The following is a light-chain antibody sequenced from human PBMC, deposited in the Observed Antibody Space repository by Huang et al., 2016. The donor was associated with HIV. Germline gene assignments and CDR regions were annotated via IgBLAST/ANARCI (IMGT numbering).Light chain of an antibody. V-gene: IGKV3-20*01. J-gene: IGKJ4*01. Sequence: DIVLTQSPGTLSLSPRERAALSCRASQNITNNFLAWYKKRSGQTPRLLIYGASNRAMGIPDRFSGSGSGTDFTLIISRLEPQDSAVYYCQQYLSSPLTFGGGTNVEIK. CDR2: GAS. CDR3: QQYLSSPLT. CDR1: QNITNNF.